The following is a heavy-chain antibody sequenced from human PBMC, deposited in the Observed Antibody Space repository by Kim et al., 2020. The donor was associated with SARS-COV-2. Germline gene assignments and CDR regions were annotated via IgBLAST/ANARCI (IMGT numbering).Heavy chain of an antibody. J-gene: IGHJ6*02. Sequence: GGSLRLSCAASGFTFSDHYMDWVRQAPGKGLEWVGRTRNKANSYTTEYAASVKGRFTISRDDSKNSLYLQMNSLKTEDTAVYYCARAYKKSGYDQYYYYYYGMDVWGQGTTVTVSS. D-gene: IGHD5-12*01. CDR2: TRNKANSYTT. CDR3: ARAYKKSGYDQYYYYYYGMDV. V-gene: IGHV3-72*01. CDR1: GFTFSDHY.